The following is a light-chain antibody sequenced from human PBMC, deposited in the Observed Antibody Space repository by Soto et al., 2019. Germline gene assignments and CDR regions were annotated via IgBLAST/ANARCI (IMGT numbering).Light chain of an antibody. CDR3: QQYNRYP. J-gene: IGKJ1*01. V-gene: IGKV1-5*01. Sequence: DIQMTQSPSTLSASVGDRVTITCRASQSISSWLAWYQQKPGKAPKLLIYDASSLESGVPSRFSGSGSGTEFTLTISSLQPEGFANYCDQQYNRYPFAQGTKADIK. CDR2: DAS. CDR1: QSISSW.